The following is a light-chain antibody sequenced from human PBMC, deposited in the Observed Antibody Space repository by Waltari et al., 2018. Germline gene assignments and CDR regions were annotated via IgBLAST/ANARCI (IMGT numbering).Light chain of an antibody. Sequence: EIVFTQSPGTLSLSPGERATLSCRASQSVRGSLAWYQQKAGQAPRLLIYGVSSRATGIPERFSGSGSGTDFSLTISRLEPEDFAVYYCQHYVRLPATFGQGTKVEIK. CDR2: GVS. J-gene: IGKJ1*01. CDR1: QSVRGS. CDR3: QHYVRLPAT. V-gene: IGKV3-20*01.